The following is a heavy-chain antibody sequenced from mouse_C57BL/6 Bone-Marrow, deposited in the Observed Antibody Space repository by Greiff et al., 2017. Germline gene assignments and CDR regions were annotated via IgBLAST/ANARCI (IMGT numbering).Heavy chain of an antibody. J-gene: IGHJ1*03. CDR1: GYTFTSYW. Sequence: QVQLQQPGAELVRPGSSVKLSCKASGYTFTSYWMHWVKQRPIQGLEWIGNIDPSDSETHYNQKFKDKATLTVDKSSSTAYMQLSSLTSEDSAVYYCARAPYGRVGGWYFDVWGTGTTVTVSS. CDR3: ARAPYGRVGGWYFDV. D-gene: IGHD1-1*01. CDR2: IDPSDSET. V-gene: IGHV1-52*01.